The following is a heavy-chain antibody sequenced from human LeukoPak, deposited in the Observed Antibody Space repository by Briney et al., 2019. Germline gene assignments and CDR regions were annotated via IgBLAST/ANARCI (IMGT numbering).Heavy chain of an antibody. Sequence: RGSLRLSCAPSGFTFSSYWMSWVRQAPGKGLEWVANIKQDGSEKYYVDSVKGRFTISRDNAKNSLFLQMNSLRAEDTAVYYCARVISKDSSGYYYEVFDYWGQGTLVTVSS. V-gene: IGHV3-7*04. D-gene: IGHD3-22*01. CDR2: IKQDGSEK. CDR1: GFTFSSYW. CDR3: ARVISKDSSGYYYEVFDY. J-gene: IGHJ4*02.